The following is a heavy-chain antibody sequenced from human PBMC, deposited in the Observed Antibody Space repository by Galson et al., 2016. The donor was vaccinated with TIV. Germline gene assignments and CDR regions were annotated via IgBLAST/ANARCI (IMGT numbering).Heavy chain of an antibody. V-gene: IGHV2-70*04. Sequence: PALVKPTQTLTLTCTLSGFSLSTSGVRVSWIRQPPGKALEWLARIDWDGGNFYSTSLKTRLTISKDTSKNQVVLTMTNMDPVDTALYYYDGSAYYFNYWGQGTLVTVSS. CDR2: IDWDGGN. J-gene: IGHJ4*02. D-gene: IGHD3-22*01. CDR3: DGSAYYFNY. CDR1: GFSLSTSGVR.